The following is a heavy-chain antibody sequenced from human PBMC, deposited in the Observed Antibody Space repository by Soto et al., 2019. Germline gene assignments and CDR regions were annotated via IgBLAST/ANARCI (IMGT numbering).Heavy chain of an antibody. CDR3: ATVPLGYCSGGSCYSPGY. CDR1: GLTLSSYA. V-gene: IGHV3-23*01. J-gene: IGHJ4*02. Sequence: EVQLLESGGGLVQPGGSLRLSCAASGLTLSSYAMSWVHQAPGKGLEWVSAISGSGGAAYYADSVKGQFTISRDNSKNTLYLQMNILRAEDTALYYCATVPLGYCSGGSCYSPGYWGQGTLVTVSS. D-gene: IGHD2-15*01. CDR2: ISGSGGAA.